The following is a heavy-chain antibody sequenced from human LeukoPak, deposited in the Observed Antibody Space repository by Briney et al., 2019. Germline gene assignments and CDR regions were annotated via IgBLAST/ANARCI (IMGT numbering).Heavy chain of an antibody. CDR2: IYYSGST. J-gene: IGHJ5*02. CDR1: GGSISSSSYY. CDR3: ARDAREVLMVYAIGWFDP. Sequence: ASETLSLTCTVSGGSISSSSYYWGWIRQPPGKGLEWIGSIYYSGSTYYNPSPKSRVTISVDTSKNQFSLKLSSVTAADTAVYYCARDAREVLMVYAIGWFDPWGQGTLVTVSS. D-gene: IGHD2-8*01. V-gene: IGHV4-39*07.